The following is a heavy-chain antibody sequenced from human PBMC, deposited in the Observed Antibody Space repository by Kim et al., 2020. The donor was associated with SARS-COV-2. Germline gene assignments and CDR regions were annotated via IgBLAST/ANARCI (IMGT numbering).Heavy chain of an antibody. Sequence: GGSLRLSCAASGFTFNSYWMNWVRQAPGKGLERVANIKQDGSEKHYVDSVRGRFTISRDNAKNSLYLQMNSLRAEDTAVYYCARGGIAVAGTFDYWGQGTRITVSS. CDR3: ARGGIAVAGTFDY. D-gene: IGHD6-19*01. CDR2: IKQDGSEK. V-gene: IGHV3-7*03. CDR1: GFTFNSYW. J-gene: IGHJ4*02.